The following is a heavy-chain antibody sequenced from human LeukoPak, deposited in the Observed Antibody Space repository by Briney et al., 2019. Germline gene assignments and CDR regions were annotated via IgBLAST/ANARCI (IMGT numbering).Heavy chain of an antibody. J-gene: IGHJ3*01. V-gene: IGHV1-69*04. CDR2: IIPKFGVQ. CDR3: ATEWVGDYNPLEV. D-gene: IGHD4-11*01. CDR1: GGTFNNYA. Sequence: SVKVSCKASGGTFNNYAINWVRQAPGQGLEWMGRIIPKFGVQDYAQKFQGRVTITPDKSTSTAYMELSSLRSEDTAVFYCATEWVGDYNPLEVWGQGTMVTVSS.